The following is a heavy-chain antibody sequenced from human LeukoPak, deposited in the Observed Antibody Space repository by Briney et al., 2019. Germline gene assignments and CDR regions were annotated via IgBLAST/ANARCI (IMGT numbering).Heavy chain of an antibody. CDR3: ARLRWETYYFDY. V-gene: IGHV3-11*01. Sequence: PGGSLRLSCAASGLTFSDYYMSWIRQAPGKGLEWVSYISSSGSTIYYADSVKGRFTISRDNAKNSLYLQMNSLRAEDTAVYYCARLRWETYYFDYWGQGTLVTVSS. J-gene: IGHJ4*02. CDR2: ISSSGSTI. D-gene: IGHD1-26*01. CDR1: GLTFSDYY.